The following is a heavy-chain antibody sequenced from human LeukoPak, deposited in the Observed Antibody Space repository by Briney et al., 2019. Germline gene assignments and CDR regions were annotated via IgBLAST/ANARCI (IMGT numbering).Heavy chain of an antibody. CDR1: GFTFSSYA. V-gene: IGHV3-23*01. D-gene: IGHD6-13*01. CDR3: ARMESSSWFGGFDY. CDR2: ISSSGGT. J-gene: IGHJ4*02. Sequence: GGSLRLSCAASGFTFSSYAMSWVRQAPGKGLEWVSVISSSGGTYYADSVKGRFTISRDNSKNTLYLQMNSLRAEDTAVYYCARMESSSWFGGFDYWGQGTLVTVSS.